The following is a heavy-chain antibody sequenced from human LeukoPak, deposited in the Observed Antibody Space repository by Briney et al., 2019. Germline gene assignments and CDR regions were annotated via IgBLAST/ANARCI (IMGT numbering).Heavy chain of an antibody. V-gene: IGHV1-46*01. CDR1: GYTFTSYY. CDR3: ARDQLQLERRFYYYYYYYMDV. Sequence: ASVKVSCKASGYTFTSYYMHWVRQAPGQGLEWMGLINPTGDSTSYAQKFQGRVTMTRDMSTSTVYMELSSLRSEDTAVYYCARDQLQLERRFYYYYYYYMDVWGKGTTVTVSS. J-gene: IGHJ6*03. CDR2: INPTGDST. D-gene: IGHD1-1*01.